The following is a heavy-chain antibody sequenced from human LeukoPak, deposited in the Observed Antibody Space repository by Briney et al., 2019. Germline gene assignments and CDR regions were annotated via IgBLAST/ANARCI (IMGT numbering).Heavy chain of an antibody. Sequence: PSETLSLTCKVSGASISSYYWSWIRKTPGKGLEWIGDLYYGGNTKDNPSLKSRVTISLDTSKNQFSLNLRSVTAADTAVYYCVGGSPRNCSSGGCYYYWGQGTLVTVSS. CDR1: GASISSYY. CDR2: LYYGGNT. CDR3: VGGSPRNCSSGGCYYY. V-gene: IGHV4-59*01. D-gene: IGHD2-15*01. J-gene: IGHJ4*02.